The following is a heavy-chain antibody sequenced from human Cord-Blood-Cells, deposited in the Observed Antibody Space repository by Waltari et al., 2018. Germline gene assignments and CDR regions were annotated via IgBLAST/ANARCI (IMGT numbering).Heavy chain of an antibody. D-gene: IGHD3-22*01. J-gene: IGHJ4*02. Sequence: EVQLVESGGGLVQPGGSLRLSCAASGFTFSSYWMHWVRQAPGKGLVWVSRINSDGSSTSFADSVKGRFTISRDNAKNTLYLQMNSLRAEDTAVYYCASYDSSGYYFDYWGQGTLVTVSS. CDR3: ASYDSSGYYFDY. V-gene: IGHV3-74*01. CDR1: GFTFSSYW. CDR2: INSDGSST.